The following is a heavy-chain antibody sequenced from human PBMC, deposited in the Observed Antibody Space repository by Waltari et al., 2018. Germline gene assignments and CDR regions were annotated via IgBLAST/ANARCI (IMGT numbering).Heavy chain of an antibody. CDR2: LYSGGGA. Sequence: EVQLLESGGGLIPPGGSLTLSCAASGFTFNNYAMNWIRQAPGKGLEGVSVLYSGGGAYYADSVKGRFTISRDNSKNTLYLQMSSLRLEDTAVYYCVKETAYGYYFDNWGQGTLVSVSS. D-gene: IGHD3-10*01. CDR1: GFTFNNYA. V-gene: IGHV3-23*03. J-gene: IGHJ4*02. CDR3: VKETAYGYYFDN.